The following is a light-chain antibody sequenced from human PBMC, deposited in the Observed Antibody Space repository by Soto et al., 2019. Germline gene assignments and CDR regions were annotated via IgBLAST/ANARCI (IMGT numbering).Light chain of an antibody. CDR2: ENN. CDR1: SSHIGKNF. J-gene: IGLJ2*01. V-gene: IGLV1-51*02. Sequence: QSVLTQPPSVSAAPGQKVTISCSGSSSHIGKNFVSWYQQFPGTAPKVLIYENNKRLSGIPDRFSGSKSGTSVTLGITGLQTGDEAFYYCASWDSSLYGVVFGGGTKLTVL. CDR3: ASWDSSLYGVV.